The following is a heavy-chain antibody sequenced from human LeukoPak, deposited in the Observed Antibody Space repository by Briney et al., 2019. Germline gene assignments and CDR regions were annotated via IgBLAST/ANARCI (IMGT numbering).Heavy chain of an antibody. J-gene: IGHJ6*03. D-gene: IGHD6-13*01. CDR3: ARDREEKQLGAYYYYYMDV. CDR2: IYTSGST. V-gene: IGHV4-38-2*02. Sequence: SETLSLTCTVSGYSISSGYYWGWIRQPPGKGLEWIGRIYTSGSTNYNPSLKSRVTMSVDTSKNQFSLKLSSVTAADTAVYYCARDREEKQLGAYYYYYMDVWGKGTTVTVSS. CDR1: GYSISSGYY.